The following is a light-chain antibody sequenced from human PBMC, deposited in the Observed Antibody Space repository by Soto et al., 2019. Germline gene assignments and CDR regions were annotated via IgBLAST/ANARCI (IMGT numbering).Light chain of an antibody. CDR2: KAS. J-gene: IGKJ1*01. CDR3: QQKGT. V-gene: IGKV1-5*03. Sequence: DIKMTQSPSTLSASVGDRVTITCRASQSISSWLAWYQQKPGKAPKLLIYKASSLESGVPSRFSGSGSGTEFTLTISSLQPDDFATYYCQQKGTFGQGTKVEIK. CDR1: QSISSW.